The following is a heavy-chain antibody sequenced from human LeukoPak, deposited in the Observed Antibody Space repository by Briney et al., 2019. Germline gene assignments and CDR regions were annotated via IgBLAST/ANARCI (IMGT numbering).Heavy chain of an antibody. V-gene: IGHV1-2*02. D-gene: IGHD5-18*01. J-gene: IGHJ4*02. Sequence: ASVKVSCKASGYTFTGYYIHWVRQAPGQGLEWMGWINPDSGGTNYAQKFQGRVTMTRDTSSSTAYMELSRLRSDDTAVYYCTILLATAMVWTPTECWGQGTLVIVSS. CDR1: GYTFTGYY. CDR3: TILLATAMVWTPTEC. CDR2: INPDSGGT.